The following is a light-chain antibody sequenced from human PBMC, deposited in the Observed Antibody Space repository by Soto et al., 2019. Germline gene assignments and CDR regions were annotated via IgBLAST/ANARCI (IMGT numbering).Light chain of an antibody. Sequence: VLIWSPVTLSLSSGARATLPCRASQSFRVLLAWYQPDPGQPPRLLIYDAFTRAAGIPPRFSVCCSGSDFTLTISGVQPEDSAVCYCQRRHMCPITVVQGTRLESK. CDR1: QSFRVL. CDR2: DAF. V-gene: IGKV3-11*02. J-gene: IGKJ5*01. CDR3: QRRHMCPIT.